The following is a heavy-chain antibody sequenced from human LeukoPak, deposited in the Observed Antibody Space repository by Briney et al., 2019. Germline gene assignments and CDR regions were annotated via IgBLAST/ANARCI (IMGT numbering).Heavy chain of an antibody. CDR1: GYTFTGFY. V-gene: IGHV1-2*02. CDR2: INPNSGDT. D-gene: IGHD2-15*01. J-gene: IGHJ5*02. CDR3: ARDYSPGYCSGGSCYSLALNWFGP. Sequence: GASVKVSCKASGYTFTGFYMHWVRQAPGQGLEWMGWINPNSGDTNYAQKFQGRVTMTRDTSISTAYMELSRLRSDDTAVYYCARDYSPGYCSGGSCYSLALNWFGPWGQGTLVTVSS.